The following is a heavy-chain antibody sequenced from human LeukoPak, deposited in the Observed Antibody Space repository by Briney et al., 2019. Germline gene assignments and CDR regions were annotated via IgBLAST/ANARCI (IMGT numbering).Heavy chain of an antibody. CDR2: ISSSGST. CDR1: GDSISSGDYY. D-gene: IGHD3-10*01. CDR3: ARESLYYYGSGSYPIFDY. J-gene: IGHJ4*02. Sequence: SQTLSLTCTVSGDSISSGDYYWSWIRQPAGKGLEWIGRISSSGSTNYNPSLKSRVTISVDTSKNQFSLKLSSVTAADTAVYYCARESLYYYGSGSYPIFDYWGQGTLVTVSS. V-gene: IGHV4-61*02.